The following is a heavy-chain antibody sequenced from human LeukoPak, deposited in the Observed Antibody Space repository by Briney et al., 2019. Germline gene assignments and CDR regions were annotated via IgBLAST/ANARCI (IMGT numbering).Heavy chain of an antibody. CDR3: AKDPKSYYYMDV. CDR2: IWYDGSNK. V-gene: IGHV3-33*06. Sequence: PGGSLRLSCAASGFTFSSYGMHWVRQAPGKGLEWVAVIWYDGSNKYYADSVKGRFTISRDNSKNTLYLQMNSLRAEDTAVYYCAKDPKSYYYMDVWGKGTTVTVSS. J-gene: IGHJ6*03. CDR1: GFTFSSYG.